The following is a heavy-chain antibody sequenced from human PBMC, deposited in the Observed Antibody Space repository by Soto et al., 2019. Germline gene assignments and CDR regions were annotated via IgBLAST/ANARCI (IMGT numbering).Heavy chain of an antibody. CDR2: SSGTVDST. D-gene: IGHD6-6*01. CDR1: GFTFSSYA. Sequence: EVQLLESGGGLVQPGGSLRLACAASGFTFSSYAMSWVRQAPGKGLEWVSASSGTVDSTYYADSVKGRFTISRDKSKNTLYLQMSSLRAEDTAVYYCARTPYSSYLKNGLDVWGQGTTVTVSS. V-gene: IGHV3-23*01. J-gene: IGHJ6*02. CDR3: ARTPYSSYLKNGLDV.